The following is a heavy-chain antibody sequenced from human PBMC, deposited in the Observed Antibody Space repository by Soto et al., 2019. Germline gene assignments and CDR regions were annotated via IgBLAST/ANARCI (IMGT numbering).Heavy chain of an antibody. CDR3: ARIQGEWLAVDY. CDR1: GGSISSYY. V-gene: IGHV4-59*08. D-gene: IGHD6-19*01. CDR2: IYYSGST. J-gene: IGHJ4*02. Sequence: SETLSLTCTVSGGSISSYYWSWIRQPPGKGLEWIGYIYYSGSTNYNPSLKRRVTISVDTSKNQFSLKLSSVTAADTAVYYCARIQGEWLAVDYWGQGTLVTVSS.